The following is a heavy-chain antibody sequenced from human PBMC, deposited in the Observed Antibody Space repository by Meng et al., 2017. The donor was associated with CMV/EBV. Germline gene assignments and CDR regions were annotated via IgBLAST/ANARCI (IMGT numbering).Heavy chain of an antibody. CDR1: GFTFSSYS. CDR3: VRDRAAPGWFDP. D-gene: IGHD6-13*01. V-gene: IGHV3-21*01. J-gene: IGHJ5*02. CDR2: ISSSSSYI. Sequence: GESLKISCAASGFTFSSYSMNWVRQAPGKGLEWVSSISSSSSYIYYADSVKGRFTISRDNAKNSLYLQMNSLRAEDTAVYYCVRDRAAPGWFDPWGQGTLVTVSS.